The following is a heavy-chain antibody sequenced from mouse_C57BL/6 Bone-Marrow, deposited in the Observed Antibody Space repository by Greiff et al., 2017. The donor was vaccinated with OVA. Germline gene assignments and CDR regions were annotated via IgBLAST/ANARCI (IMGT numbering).Heavy chain of an antibody. CDR2: INSDGGST. CDR1: EYEFPSHD. J-gene: IGHJ3*01. V-gene: IGHV5-2*03. CDR3: ERHKGSYYDYAFAY. D-gene: IGHD2-4*01. Sequence: EVKLVESGGGLVQPGESLKLSCESNEYEFPSHDMSWVRKTPEKRLELVAAINSDGGSTYYPDTMASRFIISRDNTKKTLYLQMSSRRSEDTALYYCERHKGSYYDYAFAYWGQGTLVTVSA.